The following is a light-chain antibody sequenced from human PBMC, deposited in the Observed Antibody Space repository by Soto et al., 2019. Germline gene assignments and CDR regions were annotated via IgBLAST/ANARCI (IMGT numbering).Light chain of an antibody. Sequence: SYELTQPPSMSVSPEQTARITCSGDALPKQFAYWYQQKTAQAPLLVIYKDTERPSGIPERFTGSNSGTTVTLTISGVQAEDEADYYCLSPDISGNSWVFGEGTQLAVL. J-gene: IGLJ3*02. V-gene: IGLV3-25*02. CDR3: LSPDISGNSWV. CDR1: ALPKQF. CDR2: KDT.